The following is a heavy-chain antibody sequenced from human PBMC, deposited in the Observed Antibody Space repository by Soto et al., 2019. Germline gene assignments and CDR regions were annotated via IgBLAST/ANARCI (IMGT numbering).Heavy chain of an antibody. CDR2: ISYDGSNK. CDR3: VRGYSDFDY. D-gene: IGHD2-21*01. V-gene: IGHV3-30-3*01. Sequence: GGSLRLSCAASGFTFSSYAMHWVRQAPGKGLEWVAVISYDGSNKYYADSVKGRFTISRDNSKNTLYLQMNSLRAEDTAVYYCVRGYSDFDYWGQGTLVTVSS. CDR1: GFTFSSYA. J-gene: IGHJ4*02.